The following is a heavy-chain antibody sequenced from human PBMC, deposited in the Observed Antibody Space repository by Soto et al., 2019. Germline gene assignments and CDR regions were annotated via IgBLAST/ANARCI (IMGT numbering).Heavy chain of an antibody. Sequence: QVQLQESGPGLVKPSQTLSLTCTVSGGSISSGGYYWTWIRQHPGKGLEWIGYIYYSGSTYYNPSHMSPVTTSVETSMTVFSMKLSSVTDADSAVYFCAREPLTWGRGTLVTVSS. CDR3: AREPLT. CDR2: IYYSGST. CDR1: GGSISSGGYY. D-gene: IGHD3-9*01. V-gene: IGHV4-31*01. J-gene: IGHJ4*02.